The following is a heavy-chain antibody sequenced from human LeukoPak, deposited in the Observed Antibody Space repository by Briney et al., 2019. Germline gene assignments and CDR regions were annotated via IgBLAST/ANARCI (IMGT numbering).Heavy chain of an antibody. CDR2: ISSTGSHM. Sequence: KPGGSLRLSCAASGFTFSSYSMNWVRQAPGKGLEWVSSISSTGSHMYYADSVKGRFTISRDNAKNSLYLLMISLRAEDTAVFYCARDLFDTGALDIWGQGTLVTVSS. CDR3: ARDLFDTGALDI. J-gene: IGHJ3*02. V-gene: IGHV3-21*01. CDR1: GFTFSSYS. D-gene: IGHD5-18*01.